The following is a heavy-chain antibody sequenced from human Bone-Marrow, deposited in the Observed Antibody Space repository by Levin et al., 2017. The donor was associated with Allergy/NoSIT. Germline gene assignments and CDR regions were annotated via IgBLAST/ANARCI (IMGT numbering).Heavy chain of an antibody. D-gene: IGHD3-16*02. V-gene: IGHV4-39*07. CDR3: ARDGMITFGGVIVTKFDY. CDR2: IYYSGST. J-gene: IGHJ4*02. Sequence: SESLSLTCTVSGGSISSSSYYWGWIRQPPGKGLEWIGSIYYSGSTYYNPSLKSRVTISVDTSKNQFSLKLSSVTAADTAVYYCARDGMITFGGVIVTKFDYWGQGTLVTVSS. CDR1: GGSISSSSYY.